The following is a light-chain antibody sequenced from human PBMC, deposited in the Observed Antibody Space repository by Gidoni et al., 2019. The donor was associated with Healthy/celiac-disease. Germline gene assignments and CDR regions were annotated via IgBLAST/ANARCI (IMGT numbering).Light chain of an antibody. J-gene: IGKJ2*01. CDR2: GAS. CDR1: QSVSSRY. CDR3: QQYGSLYT. Sequence: EIVLTQSPGTLSLSPGESATLSCRASQSVSSRYLAWYQQSPGQAPRLLIYGASSRATGIPDRCSGSGSGTDFTLTSSRLEPEDVAVYYCQQYGSLYTFGQGTKLEIK. V-gene: IGKV3-20*01.